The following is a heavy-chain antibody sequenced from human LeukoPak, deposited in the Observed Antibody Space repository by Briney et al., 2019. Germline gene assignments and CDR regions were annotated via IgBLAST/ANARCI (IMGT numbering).Heavy chain of an antibody. CDR3: ARAMYYDSSGIDY. V-gene: IGHV3-23*01. CDR1: GFTFSRYA. CDR2: ISGSGGGT. Sequence: GGSLRLSCEASGFTFSRYAMMWVRQAPGKGLEWVSAISGSGGGTQYADSVKGRFTISRDNSRNTLYLQMNSLRAEDTAVYYCARAMYYDSSGIDYWGQGTLVTVSS. D-gene: IGHD3-22*01. J-gene: IGHJ4*02.